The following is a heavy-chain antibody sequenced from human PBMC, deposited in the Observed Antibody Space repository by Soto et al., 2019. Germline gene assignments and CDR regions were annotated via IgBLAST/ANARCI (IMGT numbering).Heavy chain of an antibody. D-gene: IGHD3-22*01. CDR1: GFTFSSYG. J-gene: IGHJ4*02. Sequence: QVQLVESGGGVVQPGRSLRLSCAASGFTFSSYGMHWVRQAPGKGLEWVAVISYDGSNKYYADSVKGRFTISRDNSKNTLYLQMNSLRAEDTAVYYCAKMGGHYDSSGSLDYWGQGTLVTVSS. CDR2: ISYDGSNK. CDR3: AKMGGHYDSSGSLDY. V-gene: IGHV3-30*18.